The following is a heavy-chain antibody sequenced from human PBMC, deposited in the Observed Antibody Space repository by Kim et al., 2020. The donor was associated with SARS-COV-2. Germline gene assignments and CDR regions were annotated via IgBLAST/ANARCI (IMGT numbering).Heavy chain of an antibody. CDR1: GGSFSGYY. V-gene: IGHV4-34*01. D-gene: IGHD5-18*01. CDR3: ARGHENSYGFGGGDYYFD. Sequence: SETLSLTCAVYGGSFSGYYWSWIRQPPGKGLEWIGEINHSGSTNYNPSLKSRVTISVDTSKNQFSLKLSSVTAADTAVYYCARGHENSYGFGGGDYYFD. CDR2: INHSGST. J-gene: IGHJ4*01.